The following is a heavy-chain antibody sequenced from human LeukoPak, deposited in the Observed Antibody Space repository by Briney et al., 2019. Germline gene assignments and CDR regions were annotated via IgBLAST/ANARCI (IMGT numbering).Heavy chain of an antibody. V-gene: IGHV3-7*04. CDR3: ARVINRGMVLDY. CDR2: IKQDGSEK. Sequence: PGGSLRLSCEASGFTFSSYWMSWVRQAPGKGLEWVANIKQDGSEKYYVDSVKGRFTISRDNAKNSLYLQMNSLRAEDTAVYYCARVINRGMVLDYWGQGTLVTVSS. D-gene: IGHD3-10*01. J-gene: IGHJ4*02. CDR1: GFTFSSYW.